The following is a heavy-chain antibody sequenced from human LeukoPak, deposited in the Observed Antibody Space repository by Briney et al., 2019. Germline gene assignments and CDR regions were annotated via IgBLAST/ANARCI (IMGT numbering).Heavy chain of an antibody. J-gene: IGHJ4*02. D-gene: IGHD6-13*01. V-gene: IGHV1-8*01. CDR1: GYTFTSYD. CDR3: ARGGGSSFPGDY. Sequence: ASVKVCCKASGYTFTSYDINWVRQATGQGLEWMGWMNPNSGNTGYAQKFQGRITMTRNTSITTAYMELSSPISEDTAVYYCARGGGSSFPGDYWGQGTLVTVSS. CDR2: MNPNSGNT.